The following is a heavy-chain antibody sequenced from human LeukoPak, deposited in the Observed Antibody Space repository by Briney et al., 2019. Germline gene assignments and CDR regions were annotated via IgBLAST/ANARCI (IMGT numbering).Heavy chain of an antibody. CDR3: ARGYYYGSGSLKIYYYYGMDV. CDR2: ISSSSSYI. V-gene: IGHV3-21*01. D-gene: IGHD3-10*01. J-gene: IGHJ6*02. CDR1: GITFSSYS. Sequence: GGSLRLSCGASGITFSSYSMNWVRQAPGKGLEWVSSISSSSSYIYYADSVKGRFTISRDNAKNSLYLQMNSLRAEDTAVYYCARGYYYGSGSLKIYYYYGMDVWGQGTTVTVSS.